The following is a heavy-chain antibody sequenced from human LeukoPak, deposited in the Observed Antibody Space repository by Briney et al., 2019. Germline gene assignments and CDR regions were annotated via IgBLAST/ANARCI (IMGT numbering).Heavy chain of an antibody. D-gene: IGHD3-9*01. V-gene: IGHV3-30*02. J-gene: IGHJ3*02. Sequence: GGSLRLSCAASGFTFSSYDMHWVRQAPGKGLEWVAFIWYDGSTNYYAESVKGRFTISRDNSKNTLYLQMNSLRAQDTAVYYCAGRLIHYDFLTGYYEGDAFDIWGQGTMVTVSS. CDR2: IWYDGSTN. CDR1: GFTFSSYD. CDR3: AGRLIHYDFLTGYYEGDAFDI.